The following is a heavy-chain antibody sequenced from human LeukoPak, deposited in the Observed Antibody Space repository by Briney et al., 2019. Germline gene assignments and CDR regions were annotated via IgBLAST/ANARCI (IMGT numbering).Heavy chain of an antibody. V-gene: IGHV4-34*01. CDR3: ARRRLGYYFDY. J-gene: IGHJ4*02. Sequence: SETLSLTCGVYGGSFSGYYWSWIRQPPGKGLEWIGEINPRGSTNYNPSLKSRVTLSADTSKNQFSLTLNSVTAADTAVYYCARRRLGYYFDYWGQGTLATVSS. CDR1: GGSFSGYY. D-gene: IGHD5-24*01. CDR2: INPRGST.